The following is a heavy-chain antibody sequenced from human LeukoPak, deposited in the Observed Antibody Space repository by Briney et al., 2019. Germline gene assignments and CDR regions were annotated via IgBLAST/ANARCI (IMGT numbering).Heavy chain of an antibody. J-gene: IGHJ4*02. CDR1: GGSISGYY. Sequence: SGTLSLTCTVSGGSISGYYWSWIRQPPGKGLEYIGYIHYSGNTNYNPSLKSRVTISVDTSKNQFSLKVSSVTAADTAVYYCARRFVSRGYSYGDWGQGTLVTVSS. V-gene: IGHV4-59*08. CDR3: ARRFVSRGYSYGD. D-gene: IGHD5-12*01. CDR2: IHYSGNT.